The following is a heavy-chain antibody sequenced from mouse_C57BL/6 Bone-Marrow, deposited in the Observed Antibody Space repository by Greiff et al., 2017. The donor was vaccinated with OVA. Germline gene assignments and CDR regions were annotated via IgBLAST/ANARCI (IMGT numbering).Heavy chain of an antibody. J-gene: IGHJ2*01. CDR1: GYTFTSYW. CDR3: ARRQLRVLYYFDY. V-gene: IGHV1-50*01. CDR2: IDPSDSYT. Sequence: VQLQQPGAELVKPGASVKLSCKASGYTFTSYWMQWVKQRPGQGLEWIGEIDPSDSYTNYNQKFKGKATLTVDTSSSTAYMQLSSLTSEDSAVYYCARRQLRVLYYFDYWGQGTTLTVSS. D-gene: IGHD3-2*02.